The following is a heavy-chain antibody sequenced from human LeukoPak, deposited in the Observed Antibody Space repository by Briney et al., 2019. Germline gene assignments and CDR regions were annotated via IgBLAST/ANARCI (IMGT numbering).Heavy chain of an antibody. CDR3: ARDRSLYYDFWSGHYGASGLDV. Sequence: ASVKVSCKASGYTFSDYEINWVRQATGQGLEWIGWMNPKTGNTDYAQHFQGRITMTRITSISTAYLELNSLRSEDTAVYYCARDRSLYYDFWSGHYGASGLDVWGQGTTVTVSS. D-gene: IGHD3-3*01. J-gene: IGHJ6*02. V-gene: IGHV1-8*01. CDR2: MNPKTGNT. CDR1: GYTFSDYE.